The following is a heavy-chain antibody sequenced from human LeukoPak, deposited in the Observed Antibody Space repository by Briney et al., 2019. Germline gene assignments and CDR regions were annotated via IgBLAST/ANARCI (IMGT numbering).Heavy chain of an antibody. J-gene: IGHJ5*02. Sequence: PSETLSLTCTVSGGSIRSYSWSWIRQPPGKGLEWIGYIYYSGSTNYNPSLQSRVTISVDTSKNQFSLKLSSVTAADTALYYCARYGLGIRWFDPWGQGTLVTVSS. D-gene: IGHD7-27*01. CDR1: GGSIRSYS. V-gene: IGHV4-59*01. CDR3: ARYGLGIRWFDP. CDR2: IYYSGST.